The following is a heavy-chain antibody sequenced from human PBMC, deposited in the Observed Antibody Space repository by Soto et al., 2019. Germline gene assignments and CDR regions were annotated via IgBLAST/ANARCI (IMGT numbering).Heavy chain of an antibody. CDR2: IYSGGST. J-gene: IGHJ6*03. Sequence: PGGSLRLSCAASGFTVSSNYMSWVRQAPGKGLEWVSVIYSGGSTYYADSVKGRFTISRHNSKNTLYLQMNSLRAEDTAVYYCARDRRDTAMGTAGYMDVWGKGTTVTVSS. V-gene: IGHV3-53*04. CDR3: ARDRRDTAMGTAGYMDV. CDR1: GFTVSSNY. D-gene: IGHD5-18*01.